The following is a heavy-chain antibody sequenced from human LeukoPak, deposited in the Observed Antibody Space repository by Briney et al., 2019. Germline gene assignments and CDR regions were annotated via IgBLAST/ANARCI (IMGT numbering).Heavy chain of an antibody. Sequence: GWSLRLSCAASGFTFSTYAMNWVRQAPGKGLAWVSSISGGGGATYSADSVQGRFTISRDNSNNTLYLQMNGLRADDTALYYCARKNPAGRDFDYWGQGTLVTVSS. D-gene: IGHD1-26*01. V-gene: IGHV3-23*01. J-gene: IGHJ4*02. CDR2: ISGGGGAT. CDR1: GFTFSTYA. CDR3: ARKNPAGRDFDY.